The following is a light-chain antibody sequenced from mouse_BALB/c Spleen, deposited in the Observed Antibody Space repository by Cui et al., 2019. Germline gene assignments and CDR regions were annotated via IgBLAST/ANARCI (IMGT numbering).Light chain of an antibody. J-gene: IGKJ4*01. CDR1: SSISSNY. CDR3: QQESSSLLT. CDR2: KAS. V-gene: IGKV4-92*01. Sequence: EMVLTQSQVPITASRAEKVSIACRASSSISSNYLHRYQQKPASSPKLLIYKASILAYGVLDSFSGSGSEGSDSLTISCMQDEVAATYYCQQESSSLLTFGSGTKLEIK.